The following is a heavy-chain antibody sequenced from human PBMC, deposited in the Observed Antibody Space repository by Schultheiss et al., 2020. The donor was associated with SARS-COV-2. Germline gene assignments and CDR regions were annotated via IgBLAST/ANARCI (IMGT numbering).Heavy chain of an antibody. V-gene: IGHV3-30*01. CDR1: GFTFSSYA. CDR3: ARERLSGTPTE. D-gene: IGHD1-20*01. CDR2: ISYDGSNK. J-gene: IGHJ4*02. Sequence: GGSLRLSCAASGFTFSSYAMHWVRQAPGKGLEWVAVISYDGSNKYYADSVKGRFTISRDNSKNTLYLQMNSLRSDDTAVYYCARERLSGTPTEWGQGTLVTVSS.